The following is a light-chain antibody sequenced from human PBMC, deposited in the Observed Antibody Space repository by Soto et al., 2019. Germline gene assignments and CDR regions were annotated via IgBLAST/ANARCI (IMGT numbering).Light chain of an antibody. Sequence: QYAMTQPASVSGSPGHAITISCTGTNVDVGGYNYVSWYQHHPGKAPKLLIFEVSNRPSGVSNRFSGSKSGNTASLTISGLQYEDEADYYCASYTIKTNYVFGSGTKVTV. V-gene: IGLV2-14*01. CDR3: ASYTIKTNYV. CDR2: EVS. J-gene: IGLJ1*01. CDR1: NVDVGGYNY.